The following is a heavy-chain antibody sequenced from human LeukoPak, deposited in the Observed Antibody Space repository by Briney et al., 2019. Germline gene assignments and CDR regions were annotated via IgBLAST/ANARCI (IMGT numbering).Heavy chain of an antibody. D-gene: IGHD4-17*01. CDR3: AKDPGRLWGVTTGDGYFDY. J-gene: IGHJ4*02. CDR1: GFTFSSYA. Sequence: GGSLRLSCAASGFTFSSYAMSWVRQAPGKGLEWVSAISGSGGSTYYADSVKGRFTISRGNSKNTLYLQMNSLRAEDTAVYYCAKDPGRLWGVTTGDGYFDYWGQGTLVTVSS. CDR2: ISGSGGST. V-gene: IGHV3-23*01.